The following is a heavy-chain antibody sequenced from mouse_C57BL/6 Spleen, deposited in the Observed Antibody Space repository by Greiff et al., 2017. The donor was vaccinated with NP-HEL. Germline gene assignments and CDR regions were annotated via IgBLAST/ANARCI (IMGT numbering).Heavy chain of an antibody. D-gene: IGHD1-1*01. CDR3: ARSTTVVGGYAMDY. J-gene: IGHJ4*01. V-gene: IGHV1-4*01. CDR2: INPSSGYT. Sequence: QVQLQQSGAELARPGASVKMSCKASGYTFTSYTMHWVKQRPGQGLEWIGYINPSSGYTKYNQKFKAKATLTADKSSSTAYMQLSSLTSEDSAVYYCARSTTVVGGYAMDYWGQGTSVTVSS. CDR1: GYTFTSYT.